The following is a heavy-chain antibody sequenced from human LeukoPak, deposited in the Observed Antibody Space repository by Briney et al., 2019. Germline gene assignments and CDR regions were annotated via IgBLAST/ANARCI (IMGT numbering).Heavy chain of an antibody. CDR3: AKAIGYCSSTSCGAFGY. V-gene: IGHV3-30-3*01. CDR1: GFTFSSYA. D-gene: IGHD2-2*01. J-gene: IGHJ4*02. Sequence: GGSLRLSCAASGFTFSSYAMHWVRQAPGKGLEWVAVISYDGNNKYYADSVKGRFTISRDNSKNTLYLQMNSLRAEDTAVYYCAKAIGYCSSTSCGAFGYWGQGTLVTVSS. CDR2: ISYDGNNK.